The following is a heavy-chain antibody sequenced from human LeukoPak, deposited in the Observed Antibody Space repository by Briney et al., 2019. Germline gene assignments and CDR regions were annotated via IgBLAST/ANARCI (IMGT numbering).Heavy chain of an antibody. CDR1: GGSISNYY. CDR2: INHSGST. V-gene: IGHV4-34*01. CDR3: ARVTAAGTKVDY. D-gene: IGHD6-13*01. Sequence: SETLSLTCTVSGGSISNYYWSWIRQPPGKGLEWIGEINHSGSTNYNPSLKSRVTISVDTSKNQFSLKLSSVTAADTAVYYCARVTAAGTKVDYWGQGTLVTVSS. J-gene: IGHJ4*02.